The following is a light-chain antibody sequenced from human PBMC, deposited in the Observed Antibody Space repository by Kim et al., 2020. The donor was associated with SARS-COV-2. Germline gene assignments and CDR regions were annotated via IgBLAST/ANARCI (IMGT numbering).Light chain of an antibody. CDR1: SSNSGAGYD. Sequence: QRVTISCTGSSSNSGAGYDVHWYQQLPGRAPKLLIFADTRRPSGVPDRLSGSKSGTSASLAITGLQAEDEADYYCQSYDSRLSGWVFGGGTKLTVL. CDR2: ADT. CDR3: QSYDSRLSGWV. J-gene: IGLJ3*02. V-gene: IGLV1-40*01.